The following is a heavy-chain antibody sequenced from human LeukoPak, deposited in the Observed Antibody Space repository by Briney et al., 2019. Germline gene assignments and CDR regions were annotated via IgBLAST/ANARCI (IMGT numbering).Heavy chain of an antibody. J-gene: IGHJ4*02. D-gene: IGHD3-9*01. CDR1: GYSFTSYW. Sequence: GESLKISCKGSGYSFTSYWIGWVRQVPGKGMGWMGAIYSGDSDTTFSPSFQGQVTISADKSISTAYLQWSSLKASDTAMYYCARLTNYDILTGYYAGLYYFDYWGQGTLVTVSS. CDR3: ARLTNYDILTGYYAGLYYFDY. V-gene: IGHV5-51*01. CDR2: IYSGDSDT.